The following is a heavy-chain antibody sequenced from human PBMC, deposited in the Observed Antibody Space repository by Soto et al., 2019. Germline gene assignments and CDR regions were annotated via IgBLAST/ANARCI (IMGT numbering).Heavy chain of an antibody. V-gene: IGHV4-59*01. D-gene: IGHD2-2*02. CDR1: GGSISSYY. J-gene: IGHJ4*02. CDR2: IYYSGST. Sequence: SETLSLTCTVSGGSISSYYWSWIRQPPGKGLEWIGYIYYSGSTNYNPSPKSRVTISVDTSKNQFSLKLSSVTAADTAVYYCARGITDIVVLPAAIRFDYWVQGTLVSCS. CDR3: ARGITDIVVLPAAIRFDY.